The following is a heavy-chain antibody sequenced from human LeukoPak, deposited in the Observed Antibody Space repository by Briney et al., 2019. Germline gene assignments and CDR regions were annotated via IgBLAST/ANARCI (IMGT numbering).Heavy chain of an antibody. J-gene: IGHJ4*02. V-gene: IGHV3-23*01. CDR1: GFTFSNYG. CDR3: VKRSDYGDSGNYFDY. D-gene: IGHD4-17*01. Sequence: GGSLRLSCAASGFTFSNYGMSWVSQAPGKGLEWVSLVSGRDENTYYADSVEGRLTISRDNSENTVYPQMNSLRDEDSAVYYCVKRSDYGDSGNYFDYWGQGTPVTVS. CDR2: VSGRDENT.